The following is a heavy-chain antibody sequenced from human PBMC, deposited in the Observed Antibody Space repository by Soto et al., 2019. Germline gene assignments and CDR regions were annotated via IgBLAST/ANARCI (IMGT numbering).Heavy chain of an antibody. CDR1: GFTFGDYA. V-gene: IGHV3-49*03. CDR3: TRAIFGVVPRYYYYGMDV. J-gene: IGHJ6*02. CDR2: IRSKAYGGTT. D-gene: IGHD3-3*01. Sequence: PGGSLRLSCTASGFTFGDYAMSWFRQAPGKGLEWVGFIRSKAYGGTTEYAASVKGRFTISRDDSKSIAYLQMNSLKTEDTAVYYCTRAIFGVVPRYYYYGMDVWGQGTTVTVS.